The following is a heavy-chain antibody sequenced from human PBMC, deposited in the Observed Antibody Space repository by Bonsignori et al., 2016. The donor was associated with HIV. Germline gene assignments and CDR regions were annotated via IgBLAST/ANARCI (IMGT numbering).Heavy chain of an antibody. V-gene: IGHV3-48*03. Sequence: GESLKISCAASGFTFSSYEMNWVRQAPGKGLEWVSYISSSGSTIYFADSVKGRFTISRDNAKNSLYLQMNSLRAEDTAIYYCARDQGFGVFIDWGYYYMDVWGKGTTVTVSS. CDR3: ARDQGFGVFIDWGYYYMDV. J-gene: IGHJ6*03. CDR2: ISSSGSTI. D-gene: IGHD3-3*01. CDR1: GFTFSSYE.